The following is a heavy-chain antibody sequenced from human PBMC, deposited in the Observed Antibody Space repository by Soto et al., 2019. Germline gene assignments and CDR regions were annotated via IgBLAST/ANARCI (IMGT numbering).Heavy chain of an antibody. CDR2: ISGTGGST. J-gene: IGHJ4*02. Sequence: EVQLLESGRTLVQPGGSLKLSCAASGFTFSSYSMSWVRQAPGKGLEWVSGISGTGGSTYNADSVKGRFTISRDNSKNTLYIQMNSLRAEDTAIYYCAKSRGDTWTTYHFDNWGQGTLVTVSS. CDR3: AKSRGDTWTTYHFDN. CDR1: GFTFSSYS. V-gene: IGHV3-23*01. D-gene: IGHD4-17*01.